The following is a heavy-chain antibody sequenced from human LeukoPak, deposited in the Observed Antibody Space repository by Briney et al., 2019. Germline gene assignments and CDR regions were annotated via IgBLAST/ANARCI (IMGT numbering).Heavy chain of an antibody. D-gene: IGHD6-13*01. CDR1: GFTLSDYW. Sequence: PGGSLRLSCVASGFTLSDYWMTWVRQAPGKGLEWVANIRHDGSEKYYVDSVKGRFTVSRDNAENSLYLQLSSLRAEDTAVYYCARDAAPADTTYYYYGLDVWGHGTTVTVSS. J-gene: IGHJ6*02. CDR3: ARDAAPADTTYYYYGLDV. V-gene: IGHV3-7*01. CDR2: IRHDGSEK.